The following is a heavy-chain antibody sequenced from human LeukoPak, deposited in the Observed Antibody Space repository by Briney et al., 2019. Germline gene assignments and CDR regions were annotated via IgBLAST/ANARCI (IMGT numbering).Heavy chain of an antibody. CDR1: GGSISSYY. J-gene: IGHJ4*02. D-gene: IGHD3-22*01. V-gene: IGHV4-59*01. CDR2: IYYSGST. CDR3: ARDRNDYYDSSGYYDY. Sequence: PSETLSLTCTVSGGSISSYYWSWIRQPPGKGLEWIGYIYYSGSTNYNPSLKSRVTISVDTSKNQFSLKLSSVTAADTAVYYCARDRNDYYDSSGYYDYWGQGTLVTVSS.